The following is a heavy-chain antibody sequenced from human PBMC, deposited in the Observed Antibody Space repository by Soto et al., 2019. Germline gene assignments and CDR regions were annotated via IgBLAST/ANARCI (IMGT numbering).Heavy chain of an antibody. D-gene: IGHD6-13*01. CDR1: GGTFSSYA. J-gene: IGHJ5*02. Sequence: QVQLVQSGAEVKKPGSSVKVSCKASGGTFSSYAISWVRQAPGQGLEWMGGIIPIFGTANYAQKFQGRVTVTTDGDRTXAYMELSSLRSEDTAVYYCASQGSSWTARYNWFDPWGQGTLVTVSS. CDR3: ASQGSSWTARYNWFDP. CDR2: IIPIFGTA. V-gene: IGHV1-69*05.